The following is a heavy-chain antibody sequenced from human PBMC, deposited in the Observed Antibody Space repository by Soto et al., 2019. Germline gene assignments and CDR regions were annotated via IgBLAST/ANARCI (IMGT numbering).Heavy chain of an antibody. Sequence: GGSLRLFCAASGFTFNIYGMHWVRQAPDKGLEWVALISYDGSNQYYADSVKGRFTISRDNSKNTLFLQMNSLRADDTAVYYCAKDQASGQGSFDSWGQGTLVTVSS. CDR3: AKDQASGQGSFDS. CDR2: ISYDGSNQ. J-gene: IGHJ4*01. CDR1: GFTFNIYG. V-gene: IGHV3-30*18.